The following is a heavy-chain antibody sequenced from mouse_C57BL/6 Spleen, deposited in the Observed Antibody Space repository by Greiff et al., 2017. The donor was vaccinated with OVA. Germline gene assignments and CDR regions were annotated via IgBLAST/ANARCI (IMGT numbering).Heavy chain of an antibody. Sequence: VQLQQPGAELVKPGASVKMSCKASGYTFTSYWITWVKQRPGQGLEWIGDLYPGSGSTNYNEKFKSKATLTVDTTSSTAYMQLSSLTSEDSAVYYCAREGDYDGRDYWGQGTSVTVSS. V-gene: IGHV1-55*01. CDR1: GYTFTSYW. D-gene: IGHD2-4*01. J-gene: IGHJ4*01. CDR3: AREGDYDGRDY. CDR2: LYPGSGST.